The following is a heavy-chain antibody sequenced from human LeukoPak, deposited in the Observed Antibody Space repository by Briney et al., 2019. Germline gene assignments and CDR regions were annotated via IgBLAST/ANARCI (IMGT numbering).Heavy chain of an antibody. CDR3: ARVNMVGATHFDY. CDR1: GFTFSTYS. J-gene: IGHJ4*02. V-gene: IGHV3-48*02. Sequence: GGSLRLSCAASGFTFSTYSMIWVRQAPGKGLEWVSYISSSGTTIYYADSVKGRFTIYRDNAKHSLYLQMNSLRDDDTAVYYCARVNMVGATHFDYWGQGTLVTVSS. CDR2: ISSSGTTI. D-gene: IGHD1-26*01.